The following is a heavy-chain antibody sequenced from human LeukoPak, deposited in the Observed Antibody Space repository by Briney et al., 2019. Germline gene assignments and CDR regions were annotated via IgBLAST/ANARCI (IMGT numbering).Heavy chain of an antibody. CDR2: INPSGGSK. Sequence: WASVKVSCKASGYTFTSYYMHWVRQAPGQGLEWMGIINPSGGSKSYEQKFQGKVTMTRDTSTSTVYMELSSLRSEDTAVYYCARDQSYYDSSGPIDYWGQGTLVTVSS. V-gene: IGHV1-46*03. CDR3: ARDQSYYDSSGPIDY. D-gene: IGHD3-22*01. CDR1: GYTFTSYY. J-gene: IGHJ4*02.